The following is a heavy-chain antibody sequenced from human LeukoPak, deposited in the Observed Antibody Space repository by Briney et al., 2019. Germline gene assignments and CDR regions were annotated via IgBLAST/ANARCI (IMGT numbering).Heavy chain of an antibody. CDR2: VKEDATES. Sequence: PGGSLRLSCAASGFTFSSYWMTWIRQAPGKGLEWVAHVKEDATESRSADSVKGQFTISRDNTKNSLFLQLNSLRAEDTAVYYCAKDRWHSSGCLDYWGQGTLVTVSS. J-gene: IGHJ4*02. D-gene: IGHD6-19*01. CDR1: GFTFSSYW. CDR3: AKDRWHSSGCLDY. V-gene: IGHV3-7*03.